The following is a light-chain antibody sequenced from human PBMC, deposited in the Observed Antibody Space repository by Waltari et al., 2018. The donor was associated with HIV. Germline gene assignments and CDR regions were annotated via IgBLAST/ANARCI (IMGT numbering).Light chain of an antibody. V-gene: IGKV3-20*01. CDR3: QQYAISPGT. CDR1: QSVSNTY. Sequence: EFVLTQSPGIMSLSPGERATLSCRAIQSVSNTYLAWYQQKPGQAPRLLIYAASIRATGIPDRFSGSGYGTVFTLTISRVEPEDFAVYYCQQYAISPGTCGQGTKVEIK. J-gene: IGKJ1*01. CDR2: AAS.